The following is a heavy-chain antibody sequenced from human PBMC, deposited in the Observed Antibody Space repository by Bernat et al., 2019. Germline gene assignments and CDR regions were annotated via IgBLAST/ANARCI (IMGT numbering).Heavy chain of an antibody. D-gene: IGHD2-21*01. CDR2: ICYDGTNT. CDR3: ARVVVVSRWTFDY. J-gene: IGHJ4*02. CDR1: GFTFSTYG. Sequence: QVQLLESGGGVVQPGRSLRLSCAASGFTFSTYGMHWVRQAPGKGLEWVAVICYDGTNTYYADSVKGRFTISRDNSKNTLYLQMNSLRAEDTAVYYCARVVVVSRWTFDYWGQGTLVTVSS. V-gene: IGHV3-33*01.